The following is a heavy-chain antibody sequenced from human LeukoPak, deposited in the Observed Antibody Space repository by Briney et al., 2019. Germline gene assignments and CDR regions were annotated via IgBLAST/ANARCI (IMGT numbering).Heavy chain of an antibody. CDR1: GFTFSSNG. CDR2: IWYDGSKK. CDR3: ARMKASYCDY. Sequence: GGSLRLSCVASGFTFSSNGMHWVRQAPGKGLEWVAVIWYDGSKKYYADSVKGRFTISRDNSKNTLYLQMNSLRAEDTAVYFCARMKASYCDYWGQGTLVTVSS. J-gene: IGHJ4*02. V-gene: IGHV3-33*01.